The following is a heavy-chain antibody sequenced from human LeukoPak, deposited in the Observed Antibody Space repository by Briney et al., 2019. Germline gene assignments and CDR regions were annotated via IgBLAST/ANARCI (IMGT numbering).Heavy chain of an antibody. CDR3: ARDYYGDSPGYYYGMDV. CDR1: GGSISSSSYY. V-gene: IGHV4-39*07. J-gene: IGHJ6*02. Sequence: PSQTLSLTCTVSGGSISSSSYYWGWIRQPPGKGLEWIGSIYYSGSTYYNPSLKSRVTISVDTSKNQFSLKLSSVTAADTAVYYCARDYYGDSPGYYYGMDVWGQGTTVTVSS. CDR2: IYYSGST. D-gene: IGHD4-17*01.